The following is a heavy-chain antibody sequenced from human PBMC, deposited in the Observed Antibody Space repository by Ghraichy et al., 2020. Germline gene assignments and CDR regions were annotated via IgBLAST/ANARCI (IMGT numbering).Heavy chain of an antibody. CDR1: GFSFSTFG. J-gene: IGHJ4*02. CDR2: ISADGTQT. D-gene: IGHD3-3*01. Sequence: GGSLRLSCATSGFSFSTFGMHWVRQAPGKGLHWVAVISADGTQTHYSDAVKGRFTISRDNPNDVVDLQMNGLRVDDTAVYYCTKDQSFDFSFDYLGQGALVTVSS. CDR3: TKDQSFDFSFDY. V-gene: IGHV3-33*05.